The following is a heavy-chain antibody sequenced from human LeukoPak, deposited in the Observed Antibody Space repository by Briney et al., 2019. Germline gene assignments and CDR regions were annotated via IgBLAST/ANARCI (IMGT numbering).Heavy chain of an antibody. V-gene: IGHV3-66*01. CDR2: IYSGGST. Sequence: PGRSLRLSCAASGFTVSSNYMSWVRQAPGKGLEWVSVIYSGGSTYYADSVKGRFTISRDNSKNTLYLQMNSLRAEDTAVYYCASGAYYYDSSGYSGAFDIWGQGTMVTVSS. J-gene: IGHJ3*02. CDR3: ASGAYYYDSSGYSGAFDI. D-gene: IGHD3-22*01. CDR1: GFTVSSNY.